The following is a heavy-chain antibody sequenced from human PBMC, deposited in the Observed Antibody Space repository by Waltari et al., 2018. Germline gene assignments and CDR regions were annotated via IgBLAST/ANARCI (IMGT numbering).Heavy chain of an antibody. CDR3: TKDTFGEYDS. CDR2: MNPDGSTI. Sequence: EVQLVESGGGLVQPGGSLRLSCAASGFTLSSYWMHWVRQVPGKGLVWVSLMNPDGSTINYADAVRGRFTISRDSAKNTLYLQMNSLRAEDTAVYYCTKDTFGEYDSWGQGTLVTVSS. J-gene: IGHJ4*02. D-gene: IGHD3-10*01. CDR1: GFTLSSYW. V-gene: IGHV3-74*01.